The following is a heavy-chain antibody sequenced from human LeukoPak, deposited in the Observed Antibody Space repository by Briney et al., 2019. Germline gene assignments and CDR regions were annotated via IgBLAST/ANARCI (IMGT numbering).Heavy chain of an antibody. J-gene: IGHJ3*02. CDR2: ISGYNGDT. CDR1: GYTFTHYG. Sequence: ASVKVSCKASGYTFTHYGISWVRQAPGQGLEWMGWISGYNGDTKYAQKVQGRVTMTTDTSTTTAYMEVRSLSSDDTAVYYCAKSYGWGRWGLDIWGQGTTLTVSS. CDR3: AKSYGWGRWGLDI. V-gene: IGHV1-18*04. D-gene: IGHD3-10*01.